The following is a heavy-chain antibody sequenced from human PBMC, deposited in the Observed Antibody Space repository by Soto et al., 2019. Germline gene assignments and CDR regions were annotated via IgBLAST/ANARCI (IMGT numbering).Heavy chain of an antibody. CDR2: ISSSGYSI. Sequence: PGWSLRRSCAASVFPFSDYEMKWFRQAPGKGLEWVSDISSSGYSIYYADSVKGRFTISRDNAKNSLYLQMNSLRAEDTAVYYCARDGRGNYAMDVWGQGTTVTVS. CDR1: VFPFSDYE. CDR3: ARDGRGNYAMDV. V-gene: IGHV3-48*03. J-gene: IGHJ6*02. D-gene: IGHD3-16*01.